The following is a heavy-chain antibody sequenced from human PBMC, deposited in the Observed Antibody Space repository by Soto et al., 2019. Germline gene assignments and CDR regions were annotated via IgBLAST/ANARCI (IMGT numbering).Heavy chain of an antibody. D-gene: IGHD1-1*01. CDR3: ARGRDEYKLGNV. CDR1: GGSLSDHY. V-gene: IGHV4-34*01. Sequence: SETLSLTCAVSGGSLSDHYWPWIRQSPGKGLEWIGEIHPSGSTYYNPSLRSRVTISVDTSKNQFSLKLTSLTAADTAIYYCARGRDEYKLGNVWGHGTTVTVSS. CDR2: IHPSGST. J-gene: IGHJ6*01.